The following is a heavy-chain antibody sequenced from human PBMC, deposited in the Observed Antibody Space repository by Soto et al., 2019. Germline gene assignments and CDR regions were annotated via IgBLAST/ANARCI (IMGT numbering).Heavy chain of an antibody. CDR2: IIPIFGTA. Sequence: QVQLVQSGAEVKKPGSSVKVSCEASGGTFSSYSINWVRQAPGQGLERMGEIIPIFGTANYAQKFQGRVTITADESTSTAYMELSSLRSEDTAVYYCARDGGRHSGGIDYWGQGTLVTVSS. D-gene: IGHD1-26*01. CDR1: GGTFSSYS. CDR3: ARDGGRHSGGIDY. J-gene: IGHJ4*02. V-gene: IGHV1-69*01.